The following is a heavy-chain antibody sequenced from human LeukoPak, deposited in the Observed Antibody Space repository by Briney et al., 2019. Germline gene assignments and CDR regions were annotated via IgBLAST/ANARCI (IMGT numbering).Heavy chain of an antibody. V-gene: IGHV3-7*01. CDR2: IKQDGSER. CDR3: ARDKLVGPTQFDY. D-gene: IGHD1-26*01. CDR1: GFTFSSYW. Sequence: GGSLRLSCAASGFTFSSYWMSWVRQAPGKGLEWVANIKQDGSERYYVDSVTGRFTISRDNAKDSLYLQMNSLRAEDTAVYYCARDKLVGPTQFDYWGQGTLATVSS. J-gene: IGHJ4*02.